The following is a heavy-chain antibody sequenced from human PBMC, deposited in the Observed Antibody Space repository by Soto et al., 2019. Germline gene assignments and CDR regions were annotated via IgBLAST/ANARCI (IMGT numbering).Heavy chain of an antibody. CDR3: ARTPRGQWELPYYYCGMDV. D-gene: IGHD1-26*01. CDR2: ISYDGSNK. J-gene: IGHJ6*02. CDR1: GFTFSSYA. Sequence: QVQLVESGGGVVQPGRSLRLSCAASGFTFSSYAMHWVRQAPGKGLEWVAVISYDGSNKYYADSVKGRFTIYRDNSKNXLXXQMHSLRAEDRAVYYCARTPRGQWELPYYYCGMDVWGQGTTVTVSS. V-gene: IGHV3-30-3*01.